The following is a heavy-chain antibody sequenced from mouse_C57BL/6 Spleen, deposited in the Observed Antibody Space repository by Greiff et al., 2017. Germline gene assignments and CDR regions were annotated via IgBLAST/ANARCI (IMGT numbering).Heavy chain of an antibody. J-gene: IGHJ4*01. Sequence: QVQLQQPGAELVKPGASVKLSCKASGYTFTSYWMQWVKQRPGQGLEWIGEIDPSDSYTNYNQKFKGKATLTVDTSSSTAYMQLSSLTSEDSAVYYCARFLTITTAMDYWGPGTSVTVSS. CDR1: GYTFTSYW. CDR3: ARFLTITTAMDY. CDR2: IDPSDSYT. D-gene: IGHD1-2*01. V-gene: IGHV1-50*01.